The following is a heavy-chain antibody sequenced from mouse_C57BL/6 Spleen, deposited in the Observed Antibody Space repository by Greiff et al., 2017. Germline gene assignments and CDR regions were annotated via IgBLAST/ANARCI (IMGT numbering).Heavy chain of an antibody. D-gene: IGHD2-3*01. CDR3: ARGGYDGYYGDYFDY. V-gene: IGHV1-64*01. CDR1: GYTFTSYW. CDR2: IHPNSGST. J-gene: IGHJ2*01. Sequence: QVQLQQPGAELVKPGASVKLSCKASGYTFTSYWMHWVKQRPGQGLEWIGMIHPNSGSTNYNEKFKSKATLNVDKSSSTAYMQLSSLTSEDSAVYYCARGGYDGYYGDYFDYWGQGTTLTVSS.